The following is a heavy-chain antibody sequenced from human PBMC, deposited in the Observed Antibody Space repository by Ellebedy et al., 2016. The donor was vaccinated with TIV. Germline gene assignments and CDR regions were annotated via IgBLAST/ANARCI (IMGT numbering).Heavy chain of an antibody. CDR1: GFIFSSYA. V-gene: IGHV3-30*04. Sequence: GGSLRLSCAASGFIFSSYAMHWVRQAPGKGLEWVAVISYDGSNKDYADSVKGRFTVSRDGSKNTLYLEMNSLRLDDTAVYYCARAGEKWEINHWGQGTLVNVS. J-gene: IGHJ4*02. CDR2: ISYDGSNK. D-gene: IGHD1-26*01. CDR3: ARAGEKWEINH.